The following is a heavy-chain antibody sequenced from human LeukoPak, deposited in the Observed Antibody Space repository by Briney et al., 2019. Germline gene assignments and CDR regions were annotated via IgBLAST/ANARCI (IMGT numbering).Heavy chain of an antibody. J-gene: IGHJ4*02. V-gene: IGHV4-31*03. CDR1: GGSISSGGYY. D-gene: IGHD6-13*01. CDR3: ARAYSGYSSSWSAPIFDY. CDR2: IYYSGST. Sequence: TLSLTCTVSGGSISSGGYYWSWIRQHPGKGLEWIGYIYYSGSTYYNPSLKSRVTISVDTSKNQFSLKLSSVTAADTAVYYCARAYSGYSSSWSAPIFDYWGQGTLVTVSS.